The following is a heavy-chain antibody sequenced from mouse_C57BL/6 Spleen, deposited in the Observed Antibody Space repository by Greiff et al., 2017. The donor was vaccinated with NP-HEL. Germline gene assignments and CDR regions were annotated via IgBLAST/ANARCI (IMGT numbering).Heavy chain of an antibody. CDR2: IYPGNRDT. CDR3: TGLDYYGSSFDY. CDR1: GYTFTSYW. V-gene: IGHV1-5*01. J-gene: IGHJ2*01. D-gene: IGHD1-1*01. Sequence: VQLQQSGTVLARPGASVKMSCKTSGYTFTSYWMHWVKQRPGQGLEWIGAIYPGNRDTSYNQTFKGKAKLPTVTSASTAYMELSSLTNEDSAVYNCTGLDYYGSSFDYRGQGTTLTVSS.